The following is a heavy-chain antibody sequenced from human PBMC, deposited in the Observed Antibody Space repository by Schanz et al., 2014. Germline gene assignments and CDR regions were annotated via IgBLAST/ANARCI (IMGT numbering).Heavy chain of an antibody. J-gene: IGHJ6*02. CDR2: IIPFLAVS. V-gene: IGHV1-69*02. CDR3: ARAGRGYAYPLNSYPMDV. CDR1: GGTLDTYK. Sequence: QDQLLQSGAAVKKPGSSVRVSCKASGGTLDTYKIAWVRQVPGQGLEWMGRIIPFLAVSNYAQDFQGRVTFTPDRATSTVHMDLRSMRSEDTGLYYCARAGRGYAYPLNSYPMDVWGQGSTVSVSS. D-gene: IGHD3-16*01.